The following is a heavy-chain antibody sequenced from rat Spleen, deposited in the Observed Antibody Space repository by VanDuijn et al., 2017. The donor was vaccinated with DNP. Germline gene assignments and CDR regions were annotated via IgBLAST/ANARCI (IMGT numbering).Heavy chain of an antibody. V-gene: IGHV5-22*01. Sequence: EVQLLESGGGLVQPGRSLKLSCAASGFTFSDYYMAWVRQAPTKGLEWVAYISYNGGTTYYGDSVKGRFTISRDNAKSTLYLQMTSLRSEDMATYYCARRYYGSYFDYWGQGVMVTVSS. CDR1: GFTFSDYY. J-gene: IGHJ2*01. D-gene: IGHD1-6*01. CDR2: ISYNGGTT. CDR3: ARRYYGSYFDY.